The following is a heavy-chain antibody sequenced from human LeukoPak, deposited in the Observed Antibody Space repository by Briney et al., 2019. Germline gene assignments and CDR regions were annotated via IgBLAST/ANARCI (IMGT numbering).Heavy chain of an antibody. CDR3: ARGYYYDSSGYFIIGC. Sequence: GASVKVSCKASGYTFTSYYMHWVRPAPGQGLEWMGIINPSGGSTSYAQKFQGRVTMTRDTSTSTVYMELSSLRSEDTAVYYCARGYYYDSSGYFIIGCWGQGTLVTVSS. J-gene: IGHJ4*02. V-gene: IGHV1-46*01. D-gene: IGHD3-22*01. CDR1: GYTFTSYY. CDR2: INPSGGST.